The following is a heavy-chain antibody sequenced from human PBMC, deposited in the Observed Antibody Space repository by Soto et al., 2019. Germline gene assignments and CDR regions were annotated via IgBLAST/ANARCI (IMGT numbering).Heavy chain of an antibody. D-gene: IGHD2-21*02. J-gene: IGHJ4*02. CDR1: GVSVRSYT. CDR2: VFSSVSA. V-gene: IGHV4-4*07. Sequence: LRETLSLTCIVSGVSVRSYTWSWVRQPANKGLEWIGRVFSSVSATYNPSLKSRVSISMDTPENRISLKLDSVTAADAGVYFCARDGMTTGDTWGPGTLVTV. CDR3: ARDGMTTGDT.